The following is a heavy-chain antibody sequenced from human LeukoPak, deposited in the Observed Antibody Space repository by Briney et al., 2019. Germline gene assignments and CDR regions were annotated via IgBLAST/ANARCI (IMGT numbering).Heavy chain of an antibody. D-gene: IGHD3-22*01. V-gene: IGHV4-59*01. CDR3: ARNSYYYNSGEGAFYI. CDR1: GGSISSYY. CDR2: IYYSGST. Sequence: PSETLSLTCTVSGGSISSYYWSWIRQPQGKGLEWMGYIYYSGSTNYNPSLKSRVTISVDTSKNQFSLKLSSVTAADTAVYYCARNSYYYNSGEGAFYIWGQGTIVTVSS. J-gene: IGHJ3*02.